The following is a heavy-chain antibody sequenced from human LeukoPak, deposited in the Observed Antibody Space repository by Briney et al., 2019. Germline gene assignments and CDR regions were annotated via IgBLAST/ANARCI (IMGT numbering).Heavy chain of an antibody. V-gene: IGHV1-69*05. CDR1: GGTFSSYA. J-gene: IGHJ4*02. D-gene: IGHD5-18*01. CDR3: ARGTGGTAMNLDY. CDR2: IIPIFGTA. Sequence: GASVKVSCKASGGTFSSYAISWERQAPGQGLEWMGGIIPIFGTANYAQKFQGRVTMTRDTSTSTVYMELSSLRSEDTATYYCARGTGGTAMNLDYWGQGTLVTVSS.